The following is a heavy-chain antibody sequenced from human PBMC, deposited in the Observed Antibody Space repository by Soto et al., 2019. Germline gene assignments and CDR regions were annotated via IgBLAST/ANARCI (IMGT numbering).Heavy chain of an antibody. CDR3: ARQWSNSGWIGYDI. CDR1: GDSVSSNSVT. V-gene: IGHV6-1*01. D-gene: IGHD6-25*01. Sequence: RTLSLSCAISGDSVSSNSVTWNWIRQSPSGGLEWLGKTYYTSTWNNVYAGSVKSRITINPDTSKNQVSLQVNSVTPEDTAVYYFARQWSNSGWIGYDISGQGTMVTLSS. J-gene: IGHJ3*02. CDR2: TYYTSTWNN.